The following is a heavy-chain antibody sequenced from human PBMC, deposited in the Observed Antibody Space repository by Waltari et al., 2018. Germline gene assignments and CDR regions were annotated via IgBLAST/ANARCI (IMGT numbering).Heavy chain of an antibody. CDR3: ARERLDSSSWYGQFDY. V-gene: IGHV4-30-4*08. Sequence: QVQLQESGPGLVKPSQTLSLTCTVSGGSISSGDYYWSWIRQPTGKGLEWVGYIYYSGTPYPNPSLKRRVTISVDTSKNQCSLKLSSVTAADAAVYYCARERLDSSSWYGQFDYWGQGTLVTVSS. CDR1: GGSISSGDYY. CDR2: IYYSGTP. J-gene: IGHJ4*02. D-gene: IGHD6-13*01.